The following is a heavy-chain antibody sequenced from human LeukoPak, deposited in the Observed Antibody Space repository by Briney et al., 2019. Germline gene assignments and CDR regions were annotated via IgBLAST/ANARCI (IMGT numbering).Heavy chain of an antibody. V-gene: IGHV3-23*01. J-gene: IGHJ3*02. D-gene: IGHD3/OR15-3a*01. CDR2: ISGSGGST. CDR3: AKDRGDWDTNDAFDI. CDR1: GFTFSSYG. Sequence: GGTLRLSCAASGFTFSSYGMSWVRQAPGKGLEWVSGISGSGGSTYYADSAKGRFTISRDNSNNTLYLHMNSLRAEDTAVYYCAKDRGDWDTNDAFDIWGQGTMVTVSS.